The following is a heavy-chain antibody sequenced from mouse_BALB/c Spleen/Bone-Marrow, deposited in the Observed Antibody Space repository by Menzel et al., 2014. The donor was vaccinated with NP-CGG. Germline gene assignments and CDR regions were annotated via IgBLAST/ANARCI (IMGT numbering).Heavy chain of an antibody. D-gene: IGHD2-3*01. Sequence: EVKLVESGGGLVHPGGSLKLSCAASGFDFSRYWMGWVRQAPGKGLEWIGEINPDSSTINYTPSLKGKFIISRDNAKNTLYLQMSKVRSEDTALYYCSRLGYYGGFAYWGQGTLVTVSA. V-gene: IGHV4-1*02. CDR2: INPDSSTI. J-gene: IGHJ3*01. CDR3: SRLGYYGGFAY. CDR1: GFDFSRYW.